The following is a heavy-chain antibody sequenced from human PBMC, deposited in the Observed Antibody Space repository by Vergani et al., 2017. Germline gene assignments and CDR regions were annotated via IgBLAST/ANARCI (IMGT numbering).Heavy chain of an antibody. D-gene: IGHD3-3*01. CDR3: ARGHPVVLRFLAQSGGFDY. Sequence: QLQLQESGPGLVKPSETLSLTCTVSGGSISSSSYYWGWIRQPPGKGLEWIGSNYYSGSTYYNPSLKSRVTISVDTSKNQFALKLSSVTAADTAVYYCARGHPVVLRFLAQSGGFDYWGQGTLVTVSS. J-gene: IGHJ4*02. CDR1: GGSISSSSYY. V-gene: IGHV4-39*01. CDR2: NYYSGST.